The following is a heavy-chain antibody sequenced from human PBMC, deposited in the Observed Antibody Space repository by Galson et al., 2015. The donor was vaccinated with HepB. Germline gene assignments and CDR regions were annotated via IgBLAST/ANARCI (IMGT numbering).Heavy chain of an antibody. CDR3: AGYIRGSSWYGLNYYYYMDV. CDR1: GGTFSSYA. CDR2: IIPIFGTA. D-gene: IGHD6-13*01. Sequence: SVKVSCKASGGTFSSYAISWVRQAPGQGLEWMGGIIPIFGTANYAQKFQGRVTITADESTSTAYMELSSLRSEDTAVYYCAGYIRGSSWYGLNYYYYMDVWGKGTTVTVSS. J-gene: IGHJ6*03. V-gene: IGHV1-69*13.